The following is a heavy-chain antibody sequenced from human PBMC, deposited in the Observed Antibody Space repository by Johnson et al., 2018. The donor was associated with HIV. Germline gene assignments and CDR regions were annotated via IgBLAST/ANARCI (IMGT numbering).Heavy chain of an antibody. Sequence: VQLVESGGGLVQPGRSLRLSCAASAFPFDDHALHWVRQTPGKGLQWFSIILKGRFTISRDNAKNDLDLQMNSLRAEDTAVYYCARGVDGAFDIWGQGTMVTVSS. CDR2: I. J-gene: IGHJ3*02. CDR1: AFPFDDHA. CDR3: ARGVDGAFDI. V-gene: IGHV3-9*01. D-gene: IGHD3-10*01.